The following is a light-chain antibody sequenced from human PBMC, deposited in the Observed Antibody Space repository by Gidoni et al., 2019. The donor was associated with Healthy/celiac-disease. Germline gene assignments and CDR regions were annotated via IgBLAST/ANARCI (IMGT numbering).Light chain of an antibody. Sequence: EIVMTQSPATLSVSPGERATLSCRASQRVSSNLAWYQQKPGQAPRLRIYGASTRATGIPARCSGSGSGTEFTLTISSLQSEDFAVYYCQQYNNWLRTFGQGTKVEIK. V-gene: IGKV3-15*01. CDR3: QQYNNWLRT. CDR2: GAS. J-gene: IGKJ1*01. CDR1: QRVSSN.